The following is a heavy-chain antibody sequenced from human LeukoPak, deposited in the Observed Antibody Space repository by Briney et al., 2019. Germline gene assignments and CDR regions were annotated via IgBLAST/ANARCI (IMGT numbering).Heavy chain of an antibody. J-gene: IGHJ4*02. CDR1: GFTFSRHW. D-gene: IGHD6-13*01. CDR3: GGFGYEAAVDL. Sequence: GGSLRLSCATSGFTFSRHWMSWVRQAPGKGLEWVANINQDGSGKYYVDSVKGRFTISRDNAKNSLYLQMNSLRSEDTAIYYCGGFGYEAAVDLWGQGTLVTVSS. CDR2: INQDGSGK. V-gene: IGHV3-7*01.